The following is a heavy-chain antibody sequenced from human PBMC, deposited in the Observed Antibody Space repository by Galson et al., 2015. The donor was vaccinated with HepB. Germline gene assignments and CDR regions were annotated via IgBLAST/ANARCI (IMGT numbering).Heavy chain of an antibody. D-gene: IGHD2-2*02. J-gene: IGHJ4*02. CDR1: GFTFSSYP. V-gene: IGHV3-64D*06. Sequence: SLRLSCAASGFTFSSYPMHWVRQAPGKGLEYVSAISSNGGSIYYADSVKGRFTISRDNSRNTLSLQMSSLRAEDTAVYYCVNGGDCSSTSCYKGDLKERWGQVTLLTVSS. CDR2: ISSNGGSI. CDR3: VNGGDCSSTSCYKGDLKER.